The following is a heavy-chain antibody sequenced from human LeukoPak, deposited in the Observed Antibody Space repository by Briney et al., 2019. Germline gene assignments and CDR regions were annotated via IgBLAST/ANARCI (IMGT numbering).Heavy chain of an antibody. CDR2: INPNSGGT. Sequence: ASVKVSCKASRYTFTGYYMHLVRQAPGQRLEWMGWINPNSGGTNYAQKFQGRVTMNRDTSISTAYMELSRLRSDDTAVYYCARDLNHYYDSSGYYTEVYWGQGTLVTVSS. J-gene: IGHJ4*02. CDR3: ARDLNHYYDSSGYYTEVY. V-gene: IGHV1-2*02. D-gene: IGHD3-22*01. CDR1: RYTFTGYY.